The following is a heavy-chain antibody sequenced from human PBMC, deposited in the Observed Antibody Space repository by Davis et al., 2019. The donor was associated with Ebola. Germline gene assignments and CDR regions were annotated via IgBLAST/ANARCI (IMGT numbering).Heavy chain of an antibody. D-gene: IGHD2-15*01. CDR3: ASGDTHEF. V-gene: IGHV1-2*02. Sequence: ASVKVSCKASGYIFTDYLLHWVRRAPGQGLEWMGWINPNSGVTTYAQKFQDRVTMTRDRSINTAYTELNSLTSDDTATYFCASGDTHEFWGRGTLITVSS. CDR1: GYIFTDYL. J-gene: IGHJ4*02. CDR2: INPNSGVT.